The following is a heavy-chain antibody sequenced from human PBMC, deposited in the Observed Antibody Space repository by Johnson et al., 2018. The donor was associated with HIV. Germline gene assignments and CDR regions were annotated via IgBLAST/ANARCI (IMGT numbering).Heavy chain of an antibody. CDR1: GFTFDDYG. J-gene: IGHJ3*02. D-gene: IGHD6-19*01. CDR3: ARFLAGTAMVGDAFDI. Sequence: VLLVESGGGVVRPGGSLRLSCAASGFTFDDYGMNWVRQGPGKGLEWVSGINWNGGSTGYADSVKGRFTISRDNAKNSLYLQMNSLRAEDTALYYCARFLAGTAMVGDAFDIWGQGTMVTVSS. V-gene: IGHV3-20*04. CDR2: INWNGGST.